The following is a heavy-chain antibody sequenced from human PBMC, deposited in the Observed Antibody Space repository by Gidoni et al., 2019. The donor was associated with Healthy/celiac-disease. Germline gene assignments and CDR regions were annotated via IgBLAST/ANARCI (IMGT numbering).Heavy chain of an antibody. CDR3: ARERSGSPQGWFDP. D-gene: IGHD1-26*01. CDR2: ISRSSSTI. V-gene: IGHV3-48*02. Sequence: EVQLVESGGGLVQPGGSLRISCVASAFTSSRYRMNWVRQAPGKGLEWVSYISRSSSTIYYADSVKGRFTISRDNAKNSLYLQMNSLRDEDTAVYYCARERSGSPQGWFDPWGQGTLVTVSS. CDR1: AFTSSRYR. J-gene: IGHJ5*02.